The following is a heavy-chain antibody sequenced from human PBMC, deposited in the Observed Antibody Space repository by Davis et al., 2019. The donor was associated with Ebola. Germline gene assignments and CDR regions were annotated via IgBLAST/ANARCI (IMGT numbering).Heavy chain of an antibody. CDR2: ISSSSSTI. CDR1: GFTFSSYS. Sequence: GGSLRLSCAASGFTFSSYSMNWVRQAPGKGLEWVSYISSSSSTIYYADSVKGRFTISRDNAKNSLYLQMNSLRDEDTAVYYCARDYDSSGYYPLNYYYYGMDVWGQGTTVTVSS. V-gene: IGHV3-48*02. D-gene: IGHD3-22*01. CDR3: ARDYDSSGYYPLNYYYYGMDV. J-gene: IGHJ6*02.